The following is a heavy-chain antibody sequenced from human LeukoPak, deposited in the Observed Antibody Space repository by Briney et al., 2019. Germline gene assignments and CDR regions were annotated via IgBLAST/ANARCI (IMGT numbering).Heavy chain of an antibody. D-gene: IGHD2-15*01. Sequence: SETLSLTCTVSGVSISSYYWTWIRQPPGKGLEWIGYIYYSGSTNYNPSLKSRVTISVDTSKNQFSLKLSSVTAADTAVYYCARLVVVSAFDIWGQGTMVTVSS. CDR3: ARLVVVSAFDI. CDR1: GVSISSYY. V-gene: IGHV4-59*08. J-gene: IGHJ3*02. CDR2: IYYSGST.